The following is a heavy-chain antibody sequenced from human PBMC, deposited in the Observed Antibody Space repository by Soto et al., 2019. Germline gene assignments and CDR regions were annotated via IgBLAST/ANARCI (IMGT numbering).Heavy chain of an antibody. V-gene: IGHV4-4*07. CDR1: GDSMTKYY. Sequence: QVQLQESGPGLVKPSETLSLTCTVSGDSMTKYYWSWIRQPAGKGLEWIGRIYTSGSTNYNPSLKSRVTMSIDTSTKHFSLSRKSVTAADTAVYYCARTVGAAYYFDFWGQGALVTVSS. CDR3: ARTVGAAYYFDF. J-gene: IGHJ4*02. D-gene: IGHD1-26*01. CDR2: IYTSGST.